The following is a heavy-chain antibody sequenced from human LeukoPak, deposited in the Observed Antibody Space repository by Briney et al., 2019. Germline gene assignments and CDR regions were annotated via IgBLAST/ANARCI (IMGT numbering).Heavy chain of an antibody. J-gene: IGHJ6*03. CDR1: GFTFSSYG. D-gene: IGHD3-10*01. CDR2: IRYDGSNK. Sequence: GGSLRLSCAASGFTFSSYGMHWVRQAPGKGLEWVAYIRYDGSNKYYADSVKGRFTISRDNSKNTLYLQMNSLRAEDTAGYYCARDQAFSITEYYMDVWGKGTTVTISS. V-gene: IGHV3-30*02. CDR3: ARDQAFSITEYYMDV.